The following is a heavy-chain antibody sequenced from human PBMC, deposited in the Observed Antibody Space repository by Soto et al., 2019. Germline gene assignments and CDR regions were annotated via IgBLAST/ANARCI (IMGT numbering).Heavy chain of an antibody. Sequence: GGSLRLSCAASGFTFSSYSMNWVRQAPGKRLEWVSYISSSSSTIYYADSVKGRFTISRDNAKNSLYLQMNSLRDEDTAVYYCARDYMDSSGYYAFDIWGQGTMVTVSS. CDR1: GFTFSSYS. CDR3: ARDYMDSSGYYAFDI. D-gene: IGHD3-22*01. J-gene: IGHJ3*02. V-gene: IGHV3-48*02. CDR2: ISSSSSTI.